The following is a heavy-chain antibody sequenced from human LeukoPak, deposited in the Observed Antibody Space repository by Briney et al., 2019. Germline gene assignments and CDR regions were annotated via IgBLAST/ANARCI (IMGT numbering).Heavy chain of an antibody. CDR2: IDPSDSET. Sequence: GESLQISSKASGYSFTSYWIGWVRQMPGKGLEWMGIIDPSDSETRYTPSFQGQVTISVDKSLTTAYLQWNSLKASDTAMYYCARQTAMGRSGDYWGQGTLVTVSS. CDR3: ARQTAMGRSGDY. CDR1: GYSFTSYW. D-gene: IGHD5-18*01. J-gene: IGHJ4*02. V-gene: IGHV5-51*01.